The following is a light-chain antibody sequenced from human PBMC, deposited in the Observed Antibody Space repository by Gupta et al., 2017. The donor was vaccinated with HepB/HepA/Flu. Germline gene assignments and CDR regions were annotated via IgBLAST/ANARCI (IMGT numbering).Light chain of an antibody. CDR2: EGS. V-gene: IGLV2-8*01. CDR1: SSDDGGYNY. CDR3: SSYGGSNNYV. Sequence: QSAVTPPPSACGPPGQSVTISCTGPSSDDGGYNYVSWDQQHPGKAHQVMIDEGSKRPSGVPDRCAGSKCGNTALLTVSVLQAEDEDDYCCSSYGGSNNYVFGTGTKVTVL. J-gene: IGLJ1*01.